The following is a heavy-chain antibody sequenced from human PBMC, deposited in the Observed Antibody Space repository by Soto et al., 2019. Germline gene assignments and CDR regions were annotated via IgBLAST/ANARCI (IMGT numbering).Heavy chain of an antibody. J-gene: IGHJ4*02. CDR1: GGTFSSYG. CDR2: ISAYNGNT. CDR3: AREPNYFDY. Sequence: ASVKVSCKASGGTFSSYGISWVRQAPGQGLEWMGWISAYNGNTKYAQKLQGRVTMTTDTSTSTADMELRSLRSDDTAVYYCAREPNYFDYWGQGTPVTAPQ. V-gene: IGHV1-18*01.